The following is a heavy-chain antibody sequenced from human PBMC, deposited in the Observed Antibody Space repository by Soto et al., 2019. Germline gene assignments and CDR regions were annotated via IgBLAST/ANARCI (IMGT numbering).Heavy chain of an antibody. CDR2: IYYDGSA. Sequence: PSETLSLTCTVSGGSISSSSYYWGWIRQPPGKGLECVGTIYYDGSAYYNPSLKSRVTISVDTSKNQFSLKLSSVTAADTAVYYCARVGVVPAAVGYYYYGMDGWGQGTTVTVSS. J-gene: IGHJ6*02. CDR1: GGSISSSSYY. V-gene: IGHV4-39*01. D-gene: IGHD2-2*01. CDR3: ARVGVVPAAVGYYYYGMDG.